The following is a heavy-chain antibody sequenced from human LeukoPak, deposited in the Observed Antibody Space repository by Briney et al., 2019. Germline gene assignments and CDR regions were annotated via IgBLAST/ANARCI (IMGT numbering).Heavy chain of an antibody. J-gene: IGHJ4*02. Sequence: GGSLRLSCAASGFTVSSNYLSWVRQAPGKGLEWVSVIYSGGSTYYADSVKGRFTISRDNSKNTLYLQMNSLRAEDTAVYYCARVGRVGVVDYFDYWGQGTLVTVSS. CDR2: IYSGGST. V-gene: IGHV3-53*01. CDR1: GFTVSSNY. CDR3: ARVGRVGVVDYFDY. D-gene: IGHD1-26*01.